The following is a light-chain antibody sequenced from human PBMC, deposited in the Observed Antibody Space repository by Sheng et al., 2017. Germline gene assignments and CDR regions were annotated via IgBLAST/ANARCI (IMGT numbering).Light chain of an antibody. CDR3: ATWDDSLNGYV. Sequence: VLTQPPSTSGTPGQRVTISCSGSSSNIGTNTVNWYQHLPGAAPKLLIYENNQRPSGVPDRFSGSKSGTSASLAVSGLQSEDEADYYCATWDDSLNGYVFGTGTKVTVL. CDR2: ENN. CDR1: SSNIGTNT. V-gene: IGLV1-44*01. J-gene: IGLJ1*01.